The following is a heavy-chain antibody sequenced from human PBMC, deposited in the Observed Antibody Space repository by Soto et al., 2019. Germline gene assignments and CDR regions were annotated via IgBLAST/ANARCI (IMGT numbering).Heavy chain of an antibody. CDR3: ARHSSVAEDGTD. CDR2: IYPGDSDV. Sequence: GESLKISCKGSGYSFPSYWIGWVRQKPGKGPEWLGIIYPGDSDVRYSPSFQGQVTISVDKSVNTAYLQWSSLKASDTAMYYCARHSSVAEDGTDWGQGTLVTVSS. CDR1: GYSFPSYW. J-gene: IGHJ1*01. V-gene: IGHV5-51*01. D-gene: IGHD6-13*01.